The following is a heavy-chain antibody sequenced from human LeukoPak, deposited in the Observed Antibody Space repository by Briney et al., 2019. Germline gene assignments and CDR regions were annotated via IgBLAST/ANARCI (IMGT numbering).Heavy chain of an antibody. Sequence: SVKVSCKASGGTFSSYAISWVRQAPGQGLEWMGGIIPIFGTANYAQKFQGRVTITADESTSTAYMELSSLRSEDTAVYYCARDSNDNSPKRNHKEGHWFDPWGQGTLVTVSS. CDR1: GGTFSSYA. V-gene: IGHV1-69*13. D-gene: IGHD4-23*01. J-gene: IGHJ5*02. CDR3: ARDSNDNSPKRNHKEGHWFDP. CDR2: IIPIFGTA.